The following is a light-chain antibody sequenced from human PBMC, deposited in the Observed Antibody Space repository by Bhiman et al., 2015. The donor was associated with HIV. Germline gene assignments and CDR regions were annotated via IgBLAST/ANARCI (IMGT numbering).Light chain of an antibody. CDR3: QVWDSSSNHGV. V-gene: IGLV3-21*04. CDR1: NIGSKT. CDR2: YDS. J-gene: IGLJ1*01. Sequence: VLTQPPSVSVAPGKTAMITCGGDNIGSKTVHWHQQKPGQAPVLVIYYDSDRPSGIPERFSGSTSGNTATLTISRVEAGDEADYYCQVWDSSSNHGVFGTGTKVTVL.